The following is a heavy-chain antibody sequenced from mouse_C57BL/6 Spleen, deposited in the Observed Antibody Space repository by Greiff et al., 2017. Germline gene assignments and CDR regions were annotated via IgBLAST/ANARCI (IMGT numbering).Heavy chain of an antibody. CDR3: ARSVSDYDGYFDV. V-gene: IGHV1-39*01. D-gene: IGHD2-4*01. CDR1: GYSFTDYN. J-gene: IGHJ1*03. CDR2: INPNYGTT. Sequence: EVQLKQSGPELVKPGASVKISCKASGYSFTDYNMNWVKQSNGKSLEWIGVINPNYGTTSYNQKFKGKATLTVDQYSSTTYMQINSLTSEESAVYDCARSVSDYDGYFDVWGTGTTVTVSS.